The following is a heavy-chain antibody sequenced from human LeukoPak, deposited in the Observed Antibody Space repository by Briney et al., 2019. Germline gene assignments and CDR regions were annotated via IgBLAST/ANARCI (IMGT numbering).Heavy chain of an antibody. J-gene: IGHJ4*02. D-gene: IGHD2/OR15-2a*01. CDR3: ARVLSVSYCDS. V-gene: IGHV3-53*01. CDR1: GFTVSSNY. Sequence: GGSLRLSCAASGFTVSSNYMSWVRQAPGKGLEWVSVIYSGGTTYYADSVKGRFTISRDNSKDTLYLQMNSLRGEDTAVYYCARVLSVSYCDSWGQGTLVTVSS. CDR2: IYSGGTT.